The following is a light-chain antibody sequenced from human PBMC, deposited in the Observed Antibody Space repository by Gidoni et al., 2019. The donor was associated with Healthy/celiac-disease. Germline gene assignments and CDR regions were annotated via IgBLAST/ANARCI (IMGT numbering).Light chain of an antibody. V-gene: IGKV3-15*01. CDR2: GAS. CDR1: QSVSSN. J-gene: IGKJ1*01. CDR3: QQYNNWPPLT. Sequence: EIVMTQSPATLSVSPGERATLSCRASQSVSSNLAWYQQKPGQAPRLLIYGASTRATGIPARFSGSVSGTEFTLTISSLQSEDFAVYYCQQYNNWPPLTFGQXTKVEIK.